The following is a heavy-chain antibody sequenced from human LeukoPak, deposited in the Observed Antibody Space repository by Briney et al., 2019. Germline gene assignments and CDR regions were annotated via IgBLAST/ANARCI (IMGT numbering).Heavy chain of an antibody. CDR3: VSPRGFSYGYFDY. V-gene: IGHV4-39*01. D-gene: IGHD5-18*01. CDR1: GGSISSSSAY. CDR2: IYYSKNT. J-gene: IGHJ4*02. Sequence: SETLSLTCTVSGGSISSSSAYWGWIRQPPGKGLEWIGSIYYSKNTYYNPSLKSRITISADTSKNQFSLTLGSVSATDTAVYYCVSPRGFSYGYFDYWGQGALVTVSS.